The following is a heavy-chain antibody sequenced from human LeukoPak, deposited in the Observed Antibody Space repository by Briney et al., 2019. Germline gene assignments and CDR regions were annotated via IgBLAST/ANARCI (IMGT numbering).Heavy chain of an antibody. CDR3: AELGITMIGGV. J-gene: IGHJ6*04. Sequence: GSLRLSCVASGFTFSNYSMNWVRQAPGKGLEWVSSISSRSTYIYYADSLRGRFTISRDNAKNSLYLQMNSLRAEDTAVYYCAELGITMIGGVWGKGTTVTISS. V-gene: IGHV3-21*01. CDR1: GFTFSNYS. CDR2: ISSRSTYI. D-gene: IGHD3-10*02.